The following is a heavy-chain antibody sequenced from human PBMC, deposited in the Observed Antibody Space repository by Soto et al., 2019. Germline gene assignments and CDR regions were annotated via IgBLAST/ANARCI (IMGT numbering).Heavy chain of an antibody. CDR3: ANEDSRYFDF. V-gene: IGHV4-59*01. J-gene: IGHJ4*02. Sequence: ETVALPCTVSGGSNNLDYWTWIRQPPGKGMEWIGYIYNSGSTNSTPSLQSRVTISVDTSKNQFSLKLNSVTAADTAVYYCANEDSRYFDFWGQGTLVTVSS. CDR2: IYNSGST. CDR1: GGSNNLDY.